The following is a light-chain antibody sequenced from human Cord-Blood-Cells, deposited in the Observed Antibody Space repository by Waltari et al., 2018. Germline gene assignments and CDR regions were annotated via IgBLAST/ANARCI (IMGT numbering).Light chain of an antibody. CDR1: KLGDKY. Sequence: SYELTQPPSVSVSPGQTASITCSGDKLGDKYACWYQQKPGQSPVLVIYQDSKRPSGIPERFSGSNCGNTATLTIGGTQAMEEADYYCQAWDSSTVVFGGGTKLTVL. CDR2: QDS. V-gene: IGLV3-1*01. J-gene: IGLJ2*01. CDR3: QAWDSSTVV.